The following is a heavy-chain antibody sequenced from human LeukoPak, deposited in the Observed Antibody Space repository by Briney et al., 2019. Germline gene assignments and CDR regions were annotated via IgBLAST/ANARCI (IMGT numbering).Heavy chain of an antibody. J-gene: IGHJ4*02. V-gene: IGHV3-7*01. Sequence: PGGSLRLSCEASTFTFTPGWMSWVRQAPGKWLEWVAMMKRDGGEKHYVDSVRGRFTISRDNAKNSLYLQMDSLRDEDTAVYYCASLDTAHPSGVHWGQGTLVTVSS. CDR3: ASLDTAHPSGVH. D-gene: IGHD5-18*01. CDR2: MKRDGGEK. CDR1: TFTFTPGW.